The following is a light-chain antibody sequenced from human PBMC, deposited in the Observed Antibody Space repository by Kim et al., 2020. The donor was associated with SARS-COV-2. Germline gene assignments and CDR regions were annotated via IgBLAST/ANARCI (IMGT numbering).Light chain of an antibody. Sequence: DIQMTQSPSTLSAFVGDRVTITCRASQSISSWLAWYQQKPGKAPKLLIYKSSNLQSGVPSRFGGSESGTEFTLTISSLQPDDFATYYCQQYHSYPVTFGGGTKVDIK. CDR1: QSISSW. CDR2: KSS. V-gene: IGKV1-5*03. J-gene: IGKJ4*01. CDR3: QQYHSYPVT.